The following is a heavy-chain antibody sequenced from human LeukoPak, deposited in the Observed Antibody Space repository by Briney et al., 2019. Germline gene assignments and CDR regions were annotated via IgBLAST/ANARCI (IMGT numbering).Heavy chain of an antibody. CDR2: IYYSGST. CDR1: GYSISSGYY. V-gene: IGHV4-38-2*02. D-gene: IGHD3-22*01. Sequence: KASETLSLTCTVSGYSISSGYYWGWIRQPPGKGLEWIGYIYYSGSTYYNPSLKSRVTISVDTSKNQFSLKLSSVTAADTAVYYCARGRYYDSSGYFDYWGQGTLVTVSS. CDR3: ARGRYYDSSGYFDY. J-gene: IGHJ4*02.